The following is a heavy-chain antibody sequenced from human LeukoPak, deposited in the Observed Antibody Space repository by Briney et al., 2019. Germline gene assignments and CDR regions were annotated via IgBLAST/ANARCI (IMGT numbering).Heavy chain of an antibody. CDR1: GYSFTNYW. V-gene: IGHV5-51*01. Sequence: GESLKISCKGSGYSFTNYWIGWVRQMPGKGQEWMGIIYPGDSDTRYSPSFRGQVTISADKSISTAYLQWNSLKASDTAMYYCARVDSGVTEALNIWGQGTMVTVSS. D-gene: IGHD2-8*01. CDR2: IYPGDSDT. J-gene: IGHJ3*02. CDR3: ARVDSGVTEALNI.